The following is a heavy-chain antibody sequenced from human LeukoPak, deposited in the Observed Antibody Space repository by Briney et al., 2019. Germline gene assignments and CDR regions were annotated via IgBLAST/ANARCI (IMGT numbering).Heavy chain of an antibody. Sequence: SETLSLTCSVSGGSITSHFWSWIRQPPGRGLEWIGYIHYSGSTNYNPSLKSRVTISPDTSKNQLFLKLNSVTAADTAVYYCARLVWLGESPGSWFDSWGQGTLVTVSS. CDR2: IHYSGST. D-gene: IGHD3-10*01. V-gene: IGHV4-59*11. CDR3: ARLVWLGESPGSWFDS. CDR1: GGSITSHF. J-gene: IGHJ5*01.